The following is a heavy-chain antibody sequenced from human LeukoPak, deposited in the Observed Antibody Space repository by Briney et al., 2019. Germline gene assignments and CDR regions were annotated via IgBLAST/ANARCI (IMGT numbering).Heavy chain of an antibody. J-gene: IGHJ4*02. CDR3: AKDRVIAAALALGY. CDR2: ISYDGSNK. D-gene: IGHD6-13*01. CDR1: GFTFSSYG. Sequence: GGSLRLPCAASGFTFSSYGMHWVRQAPGKGLEWVAVISYDGSNKYYADSVKGRFTISRDNSKNTLYLQMNSLRAEDTAVYYCAKDRVIAAALALGYWGQGTLVTVSS. V-gene: IGHV3-30*18.